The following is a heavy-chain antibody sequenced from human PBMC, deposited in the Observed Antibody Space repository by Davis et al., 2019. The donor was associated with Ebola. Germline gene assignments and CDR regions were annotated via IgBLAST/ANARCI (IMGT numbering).Heavy chain of an antibody. D-gene: IGHD1-14*01. Sequence: PGGSLRLSCAASGFTFSSYAMSWVRQAPGKGLEWVSAISGSGGSTYYADSVKGRFTISRDNSKNTLYLQMNSLRAEDTAVYYCAENHQNFWYFDLWGRGTLVTVSS. V-gene: IGHV3-23*01. CDR3: AENHQNFWYFDL. CDR2: ISGSGGST. CDR1: GFTFSSYA. J-gene: IGHJ2*01.